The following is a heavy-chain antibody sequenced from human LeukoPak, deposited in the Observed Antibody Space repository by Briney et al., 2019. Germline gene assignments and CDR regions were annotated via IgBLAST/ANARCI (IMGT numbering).Heavy chain of an antibody. CDR3: ARTTRLISWFDP. CDR2: IYYSGST. V-gene: IGHV4-61*01. Sequence: PSETLSLTCTVSGYSISSGYYWGWIRQPPGKGLEWIGYIYYSGSTNYNPSLKSRVTMSVDTSKNQFSLELSSVTAADTAVYYCARTTRLISWFDPWGQGTLVTVSS. J-gene: IGHJ5*02. CDR1: GYSISSGYY. D-gene: IGHD1-1*01.